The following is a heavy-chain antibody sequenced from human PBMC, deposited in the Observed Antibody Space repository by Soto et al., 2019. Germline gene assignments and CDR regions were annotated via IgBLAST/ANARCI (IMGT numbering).Heavy chain of an antibody. CDR1: GFTFSSYA. V-gene: IGHV3-30-3*01. Sequence: GGSLRLSCAASGFTFSSYAMHWVRQAPGKGLEWVAVISYDGSNKYYADSVKGRFTISRDNSKNTLYLQMNSLRAEDTAVYYCARVLIHSSWYGPFDYWGQGTLVTVSS. D-gene: IGHD6-13*01. J-gene: IGHJ4*02. CDR3: ARVLIHSSWYGPFDY. CDR2: ISYDGSNK.